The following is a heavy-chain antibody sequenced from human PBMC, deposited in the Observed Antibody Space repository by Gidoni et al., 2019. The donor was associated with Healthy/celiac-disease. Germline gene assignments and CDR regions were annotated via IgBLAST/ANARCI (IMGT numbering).Heavy chain of an antibody. CDR1: GYTFTGYY. CDR3: ARDLGSSSQNAFDI. CDR2: INPNSGGT. Sequence: QVQLVQSGAAVKKPGASVKVSCQASGYTFTGYYMHWVRQAPGQGLEWMGWINPNSGGTNYAQKFQGRVTMTRDTSISTAYMELSRLRSDDTAVYYCARDLGSSSQNAFDIWGQGTMVTVSS. V-gene: IGHV1-2*02. J-gene: IGHJ3*02. D-gene: IGHD6-13*01.